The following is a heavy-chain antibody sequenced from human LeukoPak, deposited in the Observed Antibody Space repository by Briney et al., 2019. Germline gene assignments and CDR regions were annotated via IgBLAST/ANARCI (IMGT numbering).Heavy chain of an antibody. Sequence: GASVKVSCKASGYTFTDYYMHWVRQAPGQGLEWKGWINPNNGGTNYAQKFQGRVTMTRDTSISTAYIELSRLRSDDTAVYYCARGTYYYGSGNYYNPDYWGQGTLVTVSS. CDR1: GYTFTDYY. CDR2: INPNNGGT. V-gene: IGHV1-2*02. J-gene: IGHJ4*02. CDR3: ARGTYYYGSGNYYNPDY. D-gene: IGHD3-10*01.